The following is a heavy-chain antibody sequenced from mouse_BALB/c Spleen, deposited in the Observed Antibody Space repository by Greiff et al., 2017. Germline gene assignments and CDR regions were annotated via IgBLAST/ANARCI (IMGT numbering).Heavy chain of an antibody. Sequence: EVQLQESGPSLVKPSQTLSLTCSVTGDSITSGYWNWIRKFPGTKLEYMGYISYSGSTYYNPSLNSRISITRDTSKNQYYLQLNSVTTEDTATYFCARYGSSYDYAMDYWGQGTSVTVSS. J-gene: IGHJ4*01. CDR2: ISYSGST. V-gene: IGHV3-8*02. CDR3: ARYGSSYDYAMDY. CDR1: GDSITSGY. D-gene: IGHD1-1*01.